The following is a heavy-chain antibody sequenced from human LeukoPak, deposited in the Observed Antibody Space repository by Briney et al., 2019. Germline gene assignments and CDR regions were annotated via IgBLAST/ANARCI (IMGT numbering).Heavy chain of an antibody. J-gene: IGHJ4*02. V-gene: IGHV3-74*01. D-gene: IGHD2-8*01. CDR1: GFTFSSYW. CDR3: ARMKYCTDGVCYTRYYFDY. Sequence: QPGGSLRLSCAASGFTFSSYWMHWVRQAPGKGLVWVSGINTDGRSTSYADSVKGRFTISRDNAKNSLYLQMNSLRAEDTAVYYCARMKYCTDGVCYTRYYFDYWGQGTLVTVSS. CDR2: INTDGRST.